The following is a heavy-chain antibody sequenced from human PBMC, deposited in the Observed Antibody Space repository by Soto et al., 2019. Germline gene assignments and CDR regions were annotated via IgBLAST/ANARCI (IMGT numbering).Heavy chain of an antibody. CDR2: IYSGGAT. V-gene: IGHV3-53*01. CDR1: GFTFSSYY. J-gene: IGHJ4*02. CDR3: ARDTDY. Sequence: PGGSLRLSCAASGFTFSSYYMRWVRQAPGKGLEWVSVIYSGGATFYADSVKDRFTISRDNSKNTLYLQMNSLRAEDTAVYYCARDTDYWGQGTLVTVS.